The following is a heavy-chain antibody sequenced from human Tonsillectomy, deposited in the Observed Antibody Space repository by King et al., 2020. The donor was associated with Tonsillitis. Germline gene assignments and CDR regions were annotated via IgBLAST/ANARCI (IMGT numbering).Heavy chain of an antibody. Sequence: QLVQSGADVKKPGASVKVSCKASGYTFIGYYIHWVRQAPGQGLEWMGWINPNSGVTDYAPKFQGRVSLTRDTSVSTAHMELSRLRSDDTAVYYCARDITGNSRLNWFDPWGQGTLVTVSSGNYNYYYMDVWGKGTTVTVSS. CDR1: GYTFIGYY. CDR3: ARDITGNSRLNWFDPWGQGTLVTVSSGNYNYYYMDV. V-gene: IGHV1-2*02. CDR2: INPNSGVT. D-gene: IGHD1-20*01. J-gene: IGHJ6*03.